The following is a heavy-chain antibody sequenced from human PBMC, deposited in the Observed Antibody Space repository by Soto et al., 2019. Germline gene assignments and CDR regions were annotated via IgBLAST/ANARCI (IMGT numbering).Heavy chain of an antibody. J-gene: IGHJ4*02. CDR2: IYHSRST. CDR3: ARSHTTVTSYDY. D-gene: IGHD4-17*01. Sequence: QLQLQESGSGLVKPSQTLSLTCAVAGGSIRSGGYSWSWIRQPPGKGLEWIGYIYHSRSTYYNPSLKSRVTISVDRSKNQFSLKLSSVTAADTAVYYCARSHTTVTSYDYWGQGTLVTVSS. CDR1: GGSIRSGGYS. V-gene: IGHV4-30-2*01.